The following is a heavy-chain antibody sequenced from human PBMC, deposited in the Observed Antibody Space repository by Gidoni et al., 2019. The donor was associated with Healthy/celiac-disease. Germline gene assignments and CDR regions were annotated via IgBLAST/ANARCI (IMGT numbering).Heavy chain of an antibody. CDR1: GYSFTSYW. V-gene: IGHV5-51*03. CDR3: ATGLRGSGSPLGRFDP. CDR2: IYPGDSDT. D-gene: IGHD3-10*01. Sequence: EVQLVPSGAELKQPGESLKISCNGSGYSFTSYWIGWVRQMPGKGLEWMGIIYPGDSDTRYSPSFQGQGTSSDDKYSSTAYLQWSSLKASDTAMDYCATGLRGSGSPLGRFDPWGQGTLVTVSS. J-gene: IGHJ5*02.